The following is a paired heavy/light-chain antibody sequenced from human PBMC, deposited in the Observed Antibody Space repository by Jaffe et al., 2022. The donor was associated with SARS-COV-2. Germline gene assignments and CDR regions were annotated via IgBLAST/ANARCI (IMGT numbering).Heavy chain of an antibody. J-gene: IGHJ4*02. Sequence: QVQLVQSGAEVKKPGASVKVSCKASGYTFSRYTVHWVRQAPGQRLEWMGWINGGYGDTKYSQSFQDRVTITKDTSASTANMELSSLTSEDTAVYYCARQRSGYGYDSWGQGTLVTVSS. D-gene: IGHD5-12*01. CDR1: GYTFSRYT. CDR3: ARQRSGYGYDS. V-gene: IGHV1-3*01. CDR2: INGGYGDT.
Light chain of an antibody. CDR2: EDN. Sequence: SSELTQPPSVSVSPGQTASITCSGDDLGKKYVCWYQQKPGQSPMLVIHEDNKRPSGIPERFSGSNSGNAATLTISGTQALDEADYFCQAWDGTTAVFGGGTKLTVL. CDR3: QAWDGTTAV. J-gene: IGLJ2*01. V-gene: IGLV3-1*01. CDR1: DLGKKY.